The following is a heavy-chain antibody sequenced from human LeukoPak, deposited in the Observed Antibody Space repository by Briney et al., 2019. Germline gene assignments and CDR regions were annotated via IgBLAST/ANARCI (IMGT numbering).Heavy chain of an antibody. CDR2: ISPSGAST. CDR1: GYTFTSSY. J-gene: IGHJ3*02. V-gene: IGHV1-46*01. CDR3: SRGGSRSPRDAFDI. D-gene: IGHD6-13*01. Sequence: ASVKVSCKASGYTFTSSYLHWVRQAPGQGLEWMGLISPSGASTTYAQKFQGRVTMTRDTSTSTVYMELSSLRSEDTAVYYCSRGGSRSPRDAFDIWGQGTMVTVSS.